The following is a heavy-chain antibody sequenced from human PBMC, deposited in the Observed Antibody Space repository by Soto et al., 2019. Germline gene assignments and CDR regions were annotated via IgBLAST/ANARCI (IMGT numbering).Heavy chain of an antibody. CDR3: GRDPSFTGMDV. CDR1: GYNFTKYG. V-gene: IGHV1-18*01. D-gene: IGHD2-15*01. Sequence: GASVKVSCKASGYNFTKYGISWVRQAPGQGLEWMGWISAYNGYTKYKQKFQGRVTMTTDTSKSTGYMELRSLRSEDTAVYYCGRDPSFTGMDVWGQGTTVTVS. CDR2: ISAYNGYT. J-gene: IGHJ6*02.